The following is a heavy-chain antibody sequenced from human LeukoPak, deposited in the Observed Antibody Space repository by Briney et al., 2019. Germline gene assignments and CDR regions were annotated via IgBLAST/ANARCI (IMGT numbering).Heavy chain of an antibody. Sequence: TGGTLRLSCAASGFNFSNYGMSWVRQAPGKGLEWVSAISGSGGSTYYADSVKGRFTISRDNSKNTLYLQMNNLRAEDTAVYYCAKTRGSGPFDYWGQGTLVTVSS. CDR1: GFNFSNYG. D-gene: IGHD3-10*01. CDR3: AKTRGSGPFDY. J-gene: IGHJ4*02. V-gene: IGHV3-23*01. CDR2: ISGSGGST.